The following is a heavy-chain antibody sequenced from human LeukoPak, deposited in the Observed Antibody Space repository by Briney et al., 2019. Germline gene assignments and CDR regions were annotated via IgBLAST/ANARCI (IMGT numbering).Heavy chain of an antibody. D-gene: IGHD6-13*01. J-gene: IGHJ4*02. CDR1: GFTFSSYG. Sequence: GGSLRLSCAASGFTFSSYGMHWVRQAPGKGLEWVAVIWYDGSNKYYADSVKGRFTISRDNSKNTLYLQMNSLRAEDTAVYYCARDRRNSWYWFDYWGQGTLVTVSS. CDR2: IWYDGSNK. CDR3: ARDRRNSWYWFDY. V-gene: IGHV3-33*01.